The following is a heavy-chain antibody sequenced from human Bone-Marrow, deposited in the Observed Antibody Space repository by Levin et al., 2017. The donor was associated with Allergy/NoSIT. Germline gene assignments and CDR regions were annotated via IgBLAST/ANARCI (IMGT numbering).Heavy chain of an antibody. CDR3: ARWNYYGAYYYYMDV. Sequence: SETLSLTCTVSGGSMTDYYWSWIRQPSGKGLEWLGYIYSTGSASYTPSLRSRVTISLDTSKNQFSLNLSSVTAADTAVYYCARWNYYGAYYYYMDVWGKGTTVTVSS. CDR1: GGSMTDYY. V-gene: IGHV4-59*01. J-gene: IGHJ6*03. D-gene: IGHD3-10*01. CDR2: IYSTGSA.